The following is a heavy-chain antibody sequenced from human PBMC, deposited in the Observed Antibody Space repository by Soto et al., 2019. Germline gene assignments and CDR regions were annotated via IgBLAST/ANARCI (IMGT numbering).Heavy chain of an antibody. CDR2: IYPGDSDT. Sequence: GASLKISCEGSVYSFTSYWFGWERQMPGKGLEWMGIIYPGDSDTRYSPSFQGQVTISADKSISTAYLQWSSLKASDTAMYYCARASTAAYDFWSGYSVDYWGQGTLVTVSS. J-gene: IGHJ4*02. CDR3: ARASTAAYDFWSGYSVDY. D-gene: IGHD3-3*01. V-gene: IGHV5-51*01. CDR1: VYSFTSYW.